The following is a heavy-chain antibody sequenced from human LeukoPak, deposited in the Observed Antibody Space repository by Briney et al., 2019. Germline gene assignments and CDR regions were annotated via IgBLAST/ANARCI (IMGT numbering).Heavy chain of an antibody. CDR1: GYTFSSYG. Sequence: ASVKVSCKASGYTFSSYGISWVRQAPGQGLEWMGWISAYNGNTNYAQKLQGRVTVTTDTSTSTAYMELRSLRSDDTAVYYCARDRDGYNEYFDHWGQGTLVTVSS. CDR2: ISAYNGNT. V-gene: IGHV1-18*01. CDR3: ARDRDGYNEYFDH. J-gene: IGHJ4*02. D-gene: IGHD5-24*01.